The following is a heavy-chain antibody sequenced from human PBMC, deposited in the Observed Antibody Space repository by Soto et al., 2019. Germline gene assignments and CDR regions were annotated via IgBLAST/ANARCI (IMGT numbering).Heavy chain of an antibody. CDR2: IYYSGST. V-gene: IGHV4-59*01. Sequence: SETLSPSSTFSGGSISSFYWSWIRQPPGKGLEWIGYIYYSGSTNYNPSLKSRVTISVDTSKNQFSLKLSSVTAADTAVYYCARGGYCSSTSCYTHYYYGMDVWGQGTTVTVSS. J-gene: IGHJ6*02. CDR3: ARGGYCSSTSCYTHYYYGMDV. D-gene: IGHD2-2*02. CDR1: GGSISSFY.